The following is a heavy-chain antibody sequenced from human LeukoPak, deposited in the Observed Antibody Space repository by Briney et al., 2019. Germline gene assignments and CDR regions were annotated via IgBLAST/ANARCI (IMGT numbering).Heavy chain of an antibody. CDR2: XXXXAYRGTT. D-gene: IGHD5-18*01. V-gene: IGHV3-49*04. CDR1: GFTFGDHA. CDR3: TRGPIQLWIHNGMDV. J-gene: IGHJ6*02. Sequence: GGSLRLSCTASGFTFGDHAMSWVRQAPGKGLXXXXXXXXXAYRGTTEYAPSVKGRFTISRDDSKSIAYLQMNSLKAEDTAVYYCTRGPIQLWIHNGMDVWGQGTTVTVSS.